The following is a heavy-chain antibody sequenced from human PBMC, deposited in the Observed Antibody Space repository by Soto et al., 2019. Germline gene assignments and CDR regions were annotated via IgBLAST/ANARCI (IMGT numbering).Heavy chain of an antibody. CDR3: ARGSSSSWYRVTIGYYYYGMDV. Sequence: QVQLVQSGAEVKKPGASVKVSCKASGYTFTSYGISWVRQAPGQGLEWMGWISAYNGNTNYAQKLQGRVTMTTDTSTSTAYMELRSLRSDDTAVYYCARGSSSSWYRVTIGYYYYGMDVWGQGTTVTVSS. D-gene: IGHD6-13*01. J-gene: IGHJ6*02. CDR2: ISAYNGNT. V-gene: IGHV1-18*01. CDR1: GYTFTSYG.